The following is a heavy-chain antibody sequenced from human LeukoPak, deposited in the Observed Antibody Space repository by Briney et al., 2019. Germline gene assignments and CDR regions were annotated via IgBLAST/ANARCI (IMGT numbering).Heavy chain of an antibody. V-gene: IGHV4-59*01. D-gene: IGHD3-22*01. CDR2: IYYSGST. CDR1: GGSISSYY. J-gene: IGHJ6*03. CDR3: ARSNYYDSSGYLYYYFYYMDV. Sequence: KPSETLSLTCTVSGGSISSYYWSWIRQPPGKGLEWIGYIYYSGSTNYNPSLKSRVTISVDTSKNRFSLELSSVTAADTAVYYCARSNYYDSSGYLYYYFYYMDVWGKGTTVTVSS.